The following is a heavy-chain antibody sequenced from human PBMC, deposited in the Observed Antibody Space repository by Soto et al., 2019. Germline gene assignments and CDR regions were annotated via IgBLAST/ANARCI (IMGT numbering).Heavy chain of an antibody. Sequence: SETLSLTCTVSGGSVSSGSYYWSWIRQPPGKGLEWIGYIYYSGSTNYNPSPKSRVTISVDTSKNQFSLKLSSVTAADTAVYYCARAATIIVWGQGTLVTASS. CDR1: GGSVSSGSYY. J-gene: IGHJ4*02. CDR3: ARAATIIV. V-gene: IGHV4-61*01. CDR2: IYYSGST. D-gene: IGHD5-12*01.